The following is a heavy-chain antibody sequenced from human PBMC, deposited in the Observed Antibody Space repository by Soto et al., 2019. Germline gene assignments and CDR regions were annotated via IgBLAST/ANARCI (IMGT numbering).Heavy chain of an antibody. J-gene: IGHJ6*02. D-gene: IGHD3-3*01. Sequence: QAQLVQSGAEVKKPGASVKVSCKASGYTFTSYDINWVRQAPGQGLEWLGWMDPNSGSTGYAQTFQGRVTMTRNISINTAHMELSSLRSEDTAVYYCAREMKFDFWRKGWDVWGQGTTVTVSS. CDR2: MDPNSGST. CDR3: AREMKFDFWRKGWDV. V-gene: IGHV1-8*01. CDR1: GYTFTSYD.